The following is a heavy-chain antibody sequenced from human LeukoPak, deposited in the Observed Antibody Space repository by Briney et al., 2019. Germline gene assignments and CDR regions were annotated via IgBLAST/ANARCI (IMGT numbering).Heavy chain of an antibody. V-gene: IGHV1-69*06. CDR1: GDTFSSYT. J-gene: IGHJ6*03. D-gene: IGHD1-26*01. CDR2: IIPIFGTA. CDR3: ARVAAVGATYYYMDV. Sequence: ASVKVSCKASGDTFSSYTISWVRQAPGQGLEWMGGIIPIFGTANYAQKFQGRVTITADKSTSTAYMELSSLRSEDTAVYYCARVAAVGATYYYMDVWGKGTTVTVSS.